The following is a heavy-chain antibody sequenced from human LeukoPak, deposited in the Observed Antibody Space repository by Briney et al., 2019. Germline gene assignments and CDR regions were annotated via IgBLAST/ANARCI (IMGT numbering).Heavy chain of an antibody. V-gene: IGHV4-59*05. D-gene: IGHD6-13*01. CDR1: GGSISSYY. Sequence: PSETLSLTCTVSGGSISSYYCSWIRQPPGKGLEWIGSIYYSGSTYYNPSLKSRVTISVDTSKNQISLKLSSVTAADTAVYYCARRRSSSWYGYWGQGTLVTVSS. CDR2: IYYSGST. J-gene: IGHJ4*02. CDR3: ARRRSSSWYGY.